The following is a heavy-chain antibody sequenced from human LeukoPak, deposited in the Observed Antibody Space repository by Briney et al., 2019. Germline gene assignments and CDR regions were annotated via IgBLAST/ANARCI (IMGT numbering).Heavy chain of an antibody. CDR1: GGSISSYY. Sequence: PSETLSLTCTVSGGSISSYYWSWIRQPPGKGLEWIGYIYYSGSTNYNPSLKSRVTISVDTSKNQFSLKLSSVTAADTAVYYCARDRGYCSGGSCYPGHYYGMDVWGQGTTVTVSS. V-gene: IGHV4-59*01. J-gene: IGHJ6*02. CDR3: ARDRGYCSGGSCYPGHYYGMDV. D-gene: IGHD2-15*01. CDR2: IYYSGST.